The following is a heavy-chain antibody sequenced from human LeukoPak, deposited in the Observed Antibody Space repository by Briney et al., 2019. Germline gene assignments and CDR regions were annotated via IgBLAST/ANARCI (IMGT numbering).Heavy chain of an antibody. D-gene: IGHD4-23*01. J-gene: IGHJ3*02. V-gene: IGHV4-39*07. CDR1: GGSVSTSSYY. Sequence: PSETLSLTCTVAGGSVSTSSYYWGWIRQPPGKGLEWIASIFYTGSTYYNPSLTSRLTISIDSSENQFSLNLRSVTAADTALYYCARVLGDTVTVPRGPFQIWGQGTMVTVSS. CDR2: IFYTGST. CDR3: ARVLGDTVTVPRGPFQI.